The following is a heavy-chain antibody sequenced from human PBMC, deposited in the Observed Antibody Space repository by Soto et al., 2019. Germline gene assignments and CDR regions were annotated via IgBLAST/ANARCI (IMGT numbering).Heavy chain of an antibody. J-gene: IGHJ4*02. CDR2: IIPIFGTA. V-gene: IGHV1-69*01. CDR3: ARGGTDYYDSSGYYPHFDY. D-gene: IGHD3-22*01. CDR1: GGTFSSYA. Sequence: QVQLVQSGAEVKKPGSSVKVSCKASGGTFSSYAISWVRQAPGQWLERMGGIIPIFGTANYAQKFQGRVTITADESTSTAYMELSSLRSEDTAVYYCARGGTDYYDSSGYYPHFDYWGQGTLVTVSS.